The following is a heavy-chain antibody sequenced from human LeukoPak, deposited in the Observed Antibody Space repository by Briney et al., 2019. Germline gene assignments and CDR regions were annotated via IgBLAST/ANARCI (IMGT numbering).Heavy chain of an antibody. Sequence: SETLSLTCTMSGDSTNTYFWSWIRQPPGKGLEWIGYIYYTGTTNYNPSLKSRVTISVDTSKNQFSLRLSSVTAADTAVYYCATHPPKVCTGGSCTDYWGQGTLVTVSS. J-gene: IGHJ4*02. CDR2: IYYTGTT. V-gene: IGHV4-59*01. CDR1: GDSTNTYF. CDR3: ATHPPKVCTGGSCTDY. D-gene: IGHD2-15*01.